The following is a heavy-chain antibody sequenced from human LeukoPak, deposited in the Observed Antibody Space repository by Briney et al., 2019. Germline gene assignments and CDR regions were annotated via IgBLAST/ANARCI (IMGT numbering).Heavy chain of an antibody. CDR3: ARHLPFSVTGGDDAFDV. Sequence: SETLSHTCTVSGGSISGFHWSWIRQPPGKGLEWIGSMYYSGSTTYNPSLKSRVTTSADTTNNQFSLTLTSLTAADTAVYYCARHLPFSVTGGDDAFDVWGPGTRVTVS. D-gene: IGHD3-16*01. CDR2: MYYSGST. J-gene: IGHJ3*01. CDR1: GGSISGFH. V-gene: IGHV4-59*08.